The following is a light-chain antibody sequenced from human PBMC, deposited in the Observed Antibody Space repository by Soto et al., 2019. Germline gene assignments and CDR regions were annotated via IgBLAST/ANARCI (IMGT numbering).Light chain of an antibody. CDR3: SSYAASNNFYFV. CDR2: DVT. CDR1: SSDVGGYNY. J-gene: IGLJ3*02. Sequence: QSALTQPPSASGSPGQSVTISCTGTSSDVGGYNYVSWYQQYPGRAPKLMIYDVTKRPSGVPDRFSGSKSGNTASLTVSGLQAEDEADYDCSSYAASNNFYFVFGGGTKVTVL. V-gene: IGLV2-8*01.